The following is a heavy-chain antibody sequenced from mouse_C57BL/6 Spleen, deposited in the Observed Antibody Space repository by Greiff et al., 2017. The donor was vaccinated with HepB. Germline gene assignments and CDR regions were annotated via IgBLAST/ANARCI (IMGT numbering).Heavy chain of an antibody. CDR1: GYAFSSSW. V-gene: IGHV1-82*01. Sequence: VQLQESGPELVKPGASVKISCKASGYAFSSSWMNWVKQRPGKGLEWIGRIYPGDGDTNYNGKFKGKATLTADKSSSTAYMQLSSLTSEDSAVYFYAIDGIYDGYPCAMDYWGQGTSVTVSS. CDR2: IYPGDGDT. D-gene: IGHD2-3*01. J-gene: IGHJ4*01. CDR3: AIDGIYDGYPCAMDY.